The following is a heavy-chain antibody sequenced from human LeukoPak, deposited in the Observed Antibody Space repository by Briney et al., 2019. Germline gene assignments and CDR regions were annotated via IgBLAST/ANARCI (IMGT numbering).Heavy chain of an antibody. CDR2: IYHSGST. V-gene: IGHV4-4*02. J-gene: IGHJ4*02. D-gene: IGHD5-18*01. CDR1: GGSISSSNW. Sequence: SETLSLTCAVSGGSISSSNWWSWVRQPPGKGLEWIGEIYHSGSTSYNLSLKSRVTISVDKSKNQFSLKLSSVTAADTAVYYCASNGYSYGYALDYWGQGTLVTVSS. CDR3: ASNGYSYGYALDY.